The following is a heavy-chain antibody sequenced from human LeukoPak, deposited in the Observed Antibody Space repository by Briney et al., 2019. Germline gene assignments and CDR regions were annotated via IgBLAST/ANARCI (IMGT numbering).Heavy chain of an antibody. CDR2: IGDSGGST. J-gene: IGHJ4*02. D-gene: IGHD3-10*01. CDR1: GFTLVAM. V-gene: IGHV3-23*01. CDR3: AKYRGFGDSYDS. Sequence: PGGSLRLSCAASGFTLVAMSWLRQAPGKGLEWVSTIGDSGGSTYYADSVKGRFTISRDNSKNTLYLQMNSLRAEDSAVYYCAKYRGFGDSYDSWGQGTLVTVSS.